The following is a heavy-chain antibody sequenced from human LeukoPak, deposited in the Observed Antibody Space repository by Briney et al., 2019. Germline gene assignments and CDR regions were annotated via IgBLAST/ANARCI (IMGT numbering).Heavy chain of an antibody. CDR3: ARHDRVPTYYYDSSGPPYAFDI. CDR1: GGSISSYY. J-gene: IGHJ3*02. CDR2: IYYSGST. Sequence: PSETLSLTCTVSGGSISSYYWSWIRQPPGKGLGWIGYIYYSGSTNYNPSLQSRVTISVDTSKNQYSLKLSSVTAADTAVYYCARHDRVPTYYYDSSGPPYAFDIWGQGTMVTVSS. D-gene: IGHD3-22*01. V-gene: IGHV4-59*08.